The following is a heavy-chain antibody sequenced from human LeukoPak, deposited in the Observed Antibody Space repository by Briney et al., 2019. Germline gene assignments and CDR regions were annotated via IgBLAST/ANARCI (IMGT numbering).Heavy chain of an antibody. CDR3: ARRVLTYEFCSGYYGGRPPIYYYYMDV. CDR2: INHSGST. D-gene: IGHD3-3*01. V-gene: IGHV4-34*01. J-gene: IGHJ6*03. Sequence: SETLSLTCAVYGGSFSGYYWSWIRQPPGKGLEWIGEINHSGSTNYNPSLKSRVTISVDTSKNQFSLKLSSVTAADTAVYYCARRVLTYEFCSGYYGGRPPIYYYYMDVWGKGTTVTVSS. CDR1: GGSFSGYY.